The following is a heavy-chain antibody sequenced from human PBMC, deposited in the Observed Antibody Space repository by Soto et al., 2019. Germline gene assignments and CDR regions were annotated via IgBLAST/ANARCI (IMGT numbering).Heavy chain of an antibody. CDR1: GGSISSYY. CDR2: IYYSGST. D-gene: IGHD6-13*01. Sequence: SETRSLPCTVSGGSISSYYWSWIRQPPGKGLEWIGDIYYSGSTNYSPSLKSRVTISVDTSKNQFSLKLSSVTAADTAVYYCARAKAPLYSSSWYWFDPWGQGTLVTVS. CDR3: ARAKAPLYSSSWYWFDP. J-gene: IGHJ5*02. V-gene: IGHV4-59*08.